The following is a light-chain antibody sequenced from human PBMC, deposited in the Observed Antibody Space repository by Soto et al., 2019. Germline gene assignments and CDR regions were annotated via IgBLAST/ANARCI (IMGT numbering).Light chain of an antibody. CDR1: SSDIGGYNY. V-gene: IGLV2-14*01. CDR3: SSYTSSSPFL. Sequence: QSVLTQPASVSGSPGQSITISCTGTSSDIGGYNYVSWYQQHPGKAPKLMIYEVSDRPSGVSDRFSGSKSDNTAPLTISGLQAEDEADYYCSSYTSSSPFLFGTGTKVTVL. CDR2: EVS. J-gene: IGLJ1*01.